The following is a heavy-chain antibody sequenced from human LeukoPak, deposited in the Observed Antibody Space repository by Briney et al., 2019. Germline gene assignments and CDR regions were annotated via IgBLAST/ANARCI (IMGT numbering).Heavy chain of an antibody. V-gene: IGHV4-61*01. CDR3: ARADILTGYPLVY. D-gene: IGHD3-9*01. Sequence: SETLSLTCTVSGGSVSSGSYYWSWIRQPPGKGLEWIGYIYYSGSTNYNPSLKSRVTISVDTSKNQFSLKLSSVTAADTAVYYCARADILTGYPLVYWGQGTLVTVSS. CDR1: GGSVSSGSYY. CDR2: IYYSGST. J-gene: IGHJ4*02.